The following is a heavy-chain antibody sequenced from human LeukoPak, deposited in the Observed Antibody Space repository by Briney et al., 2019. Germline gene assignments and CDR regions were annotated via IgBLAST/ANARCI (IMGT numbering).Heavy chain of an antibody. CDR1: GFIFSTYW. V-gene: IGHV3-7*03. CDR2: IKQDGSEK. Sequence: GGSLRLSCAASGFIFSTYWMSWVRQAPGKGLEWVANIKQDGSEKYYVDSVKGRFTISRDNAKNSLYLQMNSLRAEDTAVYYCARDGMATINSWGQGTVVTVSS. J-gene: IGHJ4*02. D-gene: IGHD5-12*01. CDR3: ARDGMATINS.